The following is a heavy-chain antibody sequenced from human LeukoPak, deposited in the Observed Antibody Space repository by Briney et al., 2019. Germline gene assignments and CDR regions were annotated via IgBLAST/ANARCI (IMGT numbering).Heavy chain of an antibody. J-gene: IGHJ4*02. Sequence: GWSLRLSCAASGFTFSSYAMHWVRQAPGKGLEWVAVISYDGSNKYYADSVKGRFTISRDNSKNTLYLQMNSLRAEDTAVYYCARGRSDYFDYWGQGTLVTVSS. V-gene: IGHV3-30*04. CDR1: GFTFSSYA. CDR2: ISYDGSNK. CDR3: ARGRSDYFDY.